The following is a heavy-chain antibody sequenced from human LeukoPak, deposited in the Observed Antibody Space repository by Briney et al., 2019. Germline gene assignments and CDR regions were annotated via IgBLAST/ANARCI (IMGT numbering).Heavy chain of an antibody. CDR2: IWYDGSNK. J-gene: IGHJ4*02. Sequence: PGGSLRLSCAASGFTFSSYGMHWVRQAPGKGLEWVAVIWYDGSNKYYADSVKGRFTISRDNSKNTLYLQMNSLRAEDMAVYYCAKAYYYGSGSYRWLIDYWGQGTLVTVSS. CDR3: AKAYYYGSGSYRWLIDY. CDR1: GFTFSSYG. V-gene: IGHV3-33*06. D-gene: IGHD3-10*01.